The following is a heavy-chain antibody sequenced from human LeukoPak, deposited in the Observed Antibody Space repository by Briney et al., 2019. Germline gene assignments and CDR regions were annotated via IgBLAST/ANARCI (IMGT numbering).Heavy chain of an antibody. CDR1: GFTFDYYW. CDR3: VVWGEDRSGHRFDF. V-gene: IGHV3-74*01. Sequence: GGSLRLSCAASGFTFDYYWMHWVRQAPGKGLMWVSRINTDGSNTHYADSVKGRFTISRDNAKNTLYLQVNGLRVEDTAVYYCVVWGEDRSGHRFDFWGQGTLVTVSS. D-gene: IGHD3-22*01. CDR2: INTDGSNT. J-gene: IGHJ4*02.